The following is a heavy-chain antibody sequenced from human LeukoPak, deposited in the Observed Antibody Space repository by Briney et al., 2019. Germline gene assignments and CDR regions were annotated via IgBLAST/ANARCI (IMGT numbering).Heavy chain of an antibody. CDR2: FDPEDGET. Sequence: ASVKVSCKVSGYTLTELSMHWVRQAPGKGLEWMGGFDPEDGETIYAQKFQGRVTMTEDTSTDTAYMELSSLRSEDTAVYYCATHRRRGVIIGPFDYWGQGTLVTVSS. CDR3: ATHRRRGVIIGPFDY. D-gene: IGHD3-10*01. CDR1: GYTLTELS. V-gene: IGHV1-24*01. J-gene: IGHJ4*02.